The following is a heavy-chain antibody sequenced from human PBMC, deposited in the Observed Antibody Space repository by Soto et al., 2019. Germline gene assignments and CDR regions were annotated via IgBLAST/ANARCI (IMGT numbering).Heavy chain of an antibody. V-gene: IGHV4-39*01. Sequence: NPSETLSLTCTVSGGSISSSSYYWGWIRQPPGKGLEWIGSIYYSGSTYYNPSLKSRVTISVDTSKNQFSLKLSSVTAADTAVYYCARGRVIAVAGTGWFDPWGQGTLVTVSS. D-gene: IGHD6-19*01. CDR2: IYYSGST. CDR3: ARGRVIAVAGTGWFDP. J-gene: IGHJ5*02. CDR1: GGSISSSSYY.